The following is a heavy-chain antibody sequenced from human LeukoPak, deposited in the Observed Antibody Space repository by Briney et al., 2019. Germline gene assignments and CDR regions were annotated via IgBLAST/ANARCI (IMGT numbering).Heavy chain of an antibody. CDR1: GGTFSSYT. CDR2: IIPILGIA. CDR3: ARDYCSSTSCPRRYYYYYGMDV. Sequence: GSSVKVSCKAPGGTFSSYTISWVRQAPGQGLEWMGRIIPILGIANYAQKLQGRVTITADKSTSTAYMELSSLRSEDTAVYYCARDYCSSTSCPRRYYYYYGMDVWGQGTTVTVSS. D-gene: IGHD2-2*01. J-gene: IGHJ6*02. V-gene: IGHV1-69*04.